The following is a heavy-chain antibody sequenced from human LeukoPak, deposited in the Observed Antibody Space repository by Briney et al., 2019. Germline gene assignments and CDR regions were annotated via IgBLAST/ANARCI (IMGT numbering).Heavy chain of an antibody. CDR2: IIPIFGTA. J-gene: IGHJ5*02. Sequence: SVKVSCKASGGTFSSYAISWVRQAPGQGLEWMGGIIPIFGTANYAQKFQGRVTITADESTSTAYMELSSLRSEDTAVYYCARVILGYCSSTSCYTGGRLNWFDPWAREPWSPSPQ. D-gene: IGHD2-2*02. CDR3: ARVILGYCSSTSCYTGGRLNWFDP. V-gene: IGHV1-69*01. CDR1: GGTFSSYA.